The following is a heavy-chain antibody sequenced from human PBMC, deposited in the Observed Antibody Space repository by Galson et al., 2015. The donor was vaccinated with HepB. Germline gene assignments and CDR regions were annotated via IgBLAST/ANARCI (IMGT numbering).Heavy chain of an antibody. CDR1: GGSISSYY. D-gene: IGHD3-22*01. CDR2: IYYSGST. V-gene: IGHV4-59*08. J-gene: IGHJ4*02. Sequence: SETLSLTCTVSGGSISSYYWSWIRQPPGKGLEWIGYIYYSGSTNYNPSLKGRVTISVDTSKNQFSLKLSSVTAADTAVYYCARADTYYYDSSGRFYYFDYWGQGTLVTVSS. CDR3: ARADTYYYDSSGRFYYFDY.